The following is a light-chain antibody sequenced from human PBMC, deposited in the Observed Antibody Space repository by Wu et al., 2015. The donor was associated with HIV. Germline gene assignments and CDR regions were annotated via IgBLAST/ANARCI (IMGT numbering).Light chain of an antibody. CDR1: QSVTGTY. CDR3: QQRSNWPPET. Sequence: IGLTRSPGALSLSPGETATLSCRPSQSVTGTYISWYQQRVGQAPRLLIYDASKRAIGIPARFSGSGSGTDFTLTISSLEPEDFAVYYCQQRSNWPPETFGPGTKLDIK. V-gene: IGKV3-11*01. CDR2: DAS. J-gene: IGKJ2*01.